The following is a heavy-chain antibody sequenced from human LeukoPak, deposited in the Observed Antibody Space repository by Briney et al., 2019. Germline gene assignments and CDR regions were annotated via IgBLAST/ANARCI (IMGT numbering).Heavy chain of an antibody. D-gene: IGHD6-6*01. Sequence: PSETLSLTCAVYGGSFSGYYWSWIRQVPGKGLEWIGEINHSGSTNYNPSLKSRVTILVDTSKNKFSLILSSVTAADTAVYYCARGWGAARDVYFDYWGQGTLVTVSS. CDR3: ARGWGAARDVYFDY. CDR1: GGSFSGYY. J-gene: IGHJ4*02. V-gene: IGHV4-34*01. CDR2: INHSGST.